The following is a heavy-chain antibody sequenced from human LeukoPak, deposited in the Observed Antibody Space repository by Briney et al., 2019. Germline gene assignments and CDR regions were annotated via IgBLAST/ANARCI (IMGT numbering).Heavy chain of an antibody. CDR3: ARSTYYYGSGSYLVGNYYFDY. Sequence: SETLSLTCTVSGGSISSYHWSWIRQPPGKGLEWIGYIYYSGSTNYNPSLKSRVTISVDTSKNQFSLKLSSVTAADTAVYYCARSTYYYGSGSYLVGNYYFDYWGQGTLVTVSS. V-gene: IGHV4-59*01. J-gene: IGHJ4*02. D-gene: IGHD3-10*01. CDR2: IYYSGST. CDR1: GGSISSYH.